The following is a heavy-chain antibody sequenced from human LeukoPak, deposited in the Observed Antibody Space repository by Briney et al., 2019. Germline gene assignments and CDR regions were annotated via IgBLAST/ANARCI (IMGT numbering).Heavy chain of an antibody. D-gene: IGHD6-6*01. CDR2: INPSGGST. Sequence: GASVKVSCKASGYTFTSYYMHWVRQAPGQGLEWMGIINPSGGSTSYAQKFQGRVTMTRDTSTSTAYMELRSLRSDDTAVYYCASSSGVYWGQGTLVTVSS. V-gene: IGHV1-46*01. CDR3: ASSSGVY. J-gene: IGHJ4*02. CDR1: GYTFTSYY.